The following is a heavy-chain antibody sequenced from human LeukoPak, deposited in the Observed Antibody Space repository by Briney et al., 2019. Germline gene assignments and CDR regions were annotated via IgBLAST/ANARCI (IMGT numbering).Heavy chain of an antibody. Sequence: SVKVSCKASGGTFSSYAISWVRQAPGQGLEWMGGIIPIFGTANYAQKFQGRVTITADESTSTAYMELSSLRSEDTAVYYCARKRIVRGYSGYTYGYYYYGMDVWGQGTTVTVSS. J-gene: IGHJ6*02. V-gene: IGHV1-69*13. CDR3: ARKRIVRGYSGYTYGYYYYGMDV. CDR2: IIPIFGTA. CDR1: GGTFSSYA. D-gene: IGHD5-12*01.